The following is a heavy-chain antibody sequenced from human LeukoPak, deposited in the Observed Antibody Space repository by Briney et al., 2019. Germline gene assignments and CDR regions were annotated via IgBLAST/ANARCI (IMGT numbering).Heavy chain of an antibody. CDR3: ARDYYDNTGYGFDP. Sequence: SVKVSCKASGGTFSNYAISWVRQAPGQGLEWMGRIIPILGITNYAQKFQGRVTITADKSTSTAYMELSSLRSEDTAVYHCARDYYDNTGYGFDPWGQGTLVTVSS. D-gene: IGHD3-22*01. CDR1: GGTFSNYA. CDR2: IIPILGIT. V-gene: IGHV1-69*04. J-gene: IGHJ5*02.